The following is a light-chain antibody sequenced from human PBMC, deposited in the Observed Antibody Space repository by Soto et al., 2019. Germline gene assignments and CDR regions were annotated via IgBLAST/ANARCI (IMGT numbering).Light chain of an antibody. CDR1: QSVSSSY. CDR2: GTS. J-gene: IGKJ2*01. Sequence: EIVMTQSPATLSLSPGERATLSCSASQSVSSSYLSWSQQKPGQAPRVLIDGTSTRATGIPARFSGSGSGTDFTLTISSLQPEDFAVYYCQQDYNIPYTFGQGTKLEIK. CDR3: QQDYNIPYT. V-gene: IGKV3D-7*01.